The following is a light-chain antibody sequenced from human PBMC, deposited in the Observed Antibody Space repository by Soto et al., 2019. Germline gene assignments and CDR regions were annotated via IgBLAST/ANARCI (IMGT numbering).Light chain of an antibody. CDR1: SSNIGSNT. CDR3: AAWDDSLNGFYV. CDR2: TNN. J-gene: IGLJ1*01. Sequence: QSVPTQPPSASGTPGQRVTISCSGSSSNIGSNTVNWYQQLPGTAPKLLIYTNNQRPSGVPDRFSGSKSGTSASLAISGLQSEDEADYCCAAWDDSLNGFYVFGTGTKVTVL. V-gene: IGLV1-44*01.